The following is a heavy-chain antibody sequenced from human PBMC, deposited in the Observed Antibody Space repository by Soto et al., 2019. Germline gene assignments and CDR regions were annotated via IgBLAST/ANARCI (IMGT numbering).Heavy chain of an antibody. D-gene: IGHD3-10*01. V-gene: IGHV1-18*01. CDR2: ISAYNGNT. J-gene: IGHJ6*02. CDR3: ARVKFGRDLYYYSYGMDV. CDR1: GYTFTGYG. Sequence: ASVMLTCKDSGYTFTGYGISWVRQAPGQGLEWMGWISAYNGNTNYAQKLQGRVTMTTDTSTSTAYMELRCLRSDDTAVYYCARVKFGRDLYYYSYGMDVWGQGISVTGSS.